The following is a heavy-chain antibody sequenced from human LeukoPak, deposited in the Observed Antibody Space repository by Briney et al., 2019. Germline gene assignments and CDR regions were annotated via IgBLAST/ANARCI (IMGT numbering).Heavy chain of an antibody. CDR1: GYNFISYW. D-gene: IGHD6-19*01. CDR2: IYPGDSDT. CDR3: AGLNCASGCPFDY. V-gene: IGHV5-51*01. Sequence: GESLKISCNGSGYNFISYWIGWVRQMPGKGLEWMGIIYPGDSDTRYSPSFQGQVTILVDKSINTAYLQWSSLKASDTAMYYCAGLNCASGCPFDYWGQGTLVTVSS. J-gene: IGHJ4*02.